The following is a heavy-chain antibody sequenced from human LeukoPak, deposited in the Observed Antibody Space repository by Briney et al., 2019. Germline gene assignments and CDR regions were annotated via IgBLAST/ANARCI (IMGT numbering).Heavy chain of an antibody. CDR2: ISVGSNYI. CDR3: ARLRRNSDRSGYYYYYDY. CDR1: RYTFSSYS. Sequence: GGSLRLSCAASRYTFSSYSINWVRQAPGKGLEWVSSISVGSNYIYYADSVRGRFSISRDDARNSLYLQMDSLRGDDTAVYYCARLRRNSDRSGYYYYYDYWGQGTLVSVSS. J-gene: IGHJ4*02. V-gene: IGHV3-21*01. D-gene: IGHD3-22*01.